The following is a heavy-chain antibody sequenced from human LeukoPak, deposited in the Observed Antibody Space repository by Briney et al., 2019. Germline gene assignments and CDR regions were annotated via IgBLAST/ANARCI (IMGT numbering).Heavy chain of an antibody. CDR2: ISAYNGNT. D-gene: IGHD3-22*01. CDR3: AREYYYDSSGYQPYNWFDP. J-gene: IGHJ5*02. V-gene: IGHV1-18*01. Sequence: ASVTVSCTASGYTFTSYGISWVRQAPGQGLEWMGWISAYNGNTNYAQKLQGRVTMTTDTSTSTAYMELRSLRSDDTAVYYCAREYYYDSSGYQPYNWFDPWGQGTLVTVSS. CDR1: GYTFTSYG.